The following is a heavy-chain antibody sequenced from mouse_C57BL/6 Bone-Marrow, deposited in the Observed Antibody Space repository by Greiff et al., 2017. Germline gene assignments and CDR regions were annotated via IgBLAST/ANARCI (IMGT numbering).Heavy chain of an antibody. CDR1: GFTFSDYG. J-gene: IGHJ3*01. CDR2: ISSGSSTI. V-gene: IGHV5-17*01. Sequence: EVKLMESGGGLVKPGGSLKLSCAASGFTFSDYGMHWVRQAPEKGLEWVAYISSGSSTIYYADTVKGRFTISRDNATNTLFLQMTSLRSEDTAMYYCARGSPFAYWGQGTLVTVSA. CDR3: ARGSPFAY.